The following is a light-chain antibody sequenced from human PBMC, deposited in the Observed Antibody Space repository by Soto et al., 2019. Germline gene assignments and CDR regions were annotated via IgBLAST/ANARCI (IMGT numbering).Light chain of an antibody. CDR2: LGS. CDR1: QSLLHSNGYNY. V-gene: IGKV2-28*01. J-gene: IGKJ2*02. CDR3: MQALQTPWT. Sequence: DIVMTQSPLSLPVTPGEPASISCRSSQSLLHSNGYNYLDWYLQKPGQSPQLLIYLGSNRASAVPDRFSGSGSGTDFTLKISRVEAEDVGVYYCMQALQTPWTFGQGTKLEIK.